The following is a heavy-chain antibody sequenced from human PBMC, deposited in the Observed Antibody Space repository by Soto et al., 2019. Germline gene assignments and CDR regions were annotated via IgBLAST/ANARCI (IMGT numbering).Heavy chain of an antibody. CDR3: ARQGSYWFDP. J-gene: IGHJ5*02. V-gene: IGHV5-10-1*01. CDR2: IDPSDSYI. D-gene: IGHD2-15*01. CDR1: EYSFTTYY. Sequence: GESLKISCKESEYSFTTYYINWVRQMPGKGLEWMGRIDPSDSYINYSPSFQGHVTFSVDKSITNAYLQWNSLKASDTATYYCARQGSYWFDPWGQGTLVTVSS.